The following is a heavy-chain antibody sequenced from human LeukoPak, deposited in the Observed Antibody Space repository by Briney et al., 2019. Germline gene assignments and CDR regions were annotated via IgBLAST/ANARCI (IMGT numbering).Heavy chain of an antibody. CDR1: GYTFTSYA. D-gene: IGHD6-6*01. J-gene: IGHJ6*03. CDR2: INTNTGNP. Sequence: AASVKVSCKASGYTFTSYAMNWVRQAPGQGLEWMGWINTNTGNPTYAQGFTGRFVFSLDTSVSTAYLQISSLKAEDTAVYYCARDWGVGGRPGYMDVWGKGTTVTVSS. CDR3: ARDWGVGGRPGYMDV. V-gene: IGHV7-4-1*02.